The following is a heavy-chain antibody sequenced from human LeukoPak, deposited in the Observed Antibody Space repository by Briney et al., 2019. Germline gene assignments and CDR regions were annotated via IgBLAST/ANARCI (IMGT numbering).Heavy chain of an antibody. CDR2: ILTTGESATTDYGTT. J-gene: IGHJ4*02. CDR1: GFTFNKVW. Sequence: GGSLRLSCAASGFTFNKVWMNWVRQAPGKGLEWVGRILTTGESATTDYGTTDYAAPVKGRFTISRDDSKNTLYLQMNSLKTEDTAVYYYTTRVVTTNDFWGQGILVTVSS. CDR3: TTRVVTTNDF. D-gene: IGHD2-21*02. V-gene: IGHV3-15*01.